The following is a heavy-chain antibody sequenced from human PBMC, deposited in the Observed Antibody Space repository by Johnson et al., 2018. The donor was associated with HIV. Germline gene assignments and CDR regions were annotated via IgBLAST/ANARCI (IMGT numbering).Heavy chain of an antibody. CDR3: AKDPIVLGVYAISAFDI. V-gene: IGHV3-23*04. CDR1: GFTFSSYA. D-gene: IGHD2-8*02. CDR2: ISGSGGST. Sequence: VQLVESGGGLVQPGGSLRLSCAASGFTFSSYAMRWVRQAPGKGLEWVAAISGSGGSTYYADSVKGRFTISRDNSKNTLYLQMNNLRAEDTAVHYCAKDPIVLGVYAISAFDIWGQGTMVTVSS. J-gene: IGHJ3*02.